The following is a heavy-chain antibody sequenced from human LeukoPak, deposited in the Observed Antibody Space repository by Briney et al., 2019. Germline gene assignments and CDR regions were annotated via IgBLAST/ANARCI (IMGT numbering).Heavy chain of an antibody. J-gene: IGHJ4*02. CDR2: ISDSDSTK. CDR1: GFTFSSYE. V-gene: IGHV3-48*03. Sequence: PGGSLRLSCAASGFTFSSYEMNWVRQAPGKGLEWVSYISDSDSTKYYADSVKGRFTISRDNAKNSLYLQMNSLRAEDTAVYYCAKDLGPGSYWGQGTLVTVSS. CDR3: AKDLGPGSY. D-gene: IGHD3-10*01.